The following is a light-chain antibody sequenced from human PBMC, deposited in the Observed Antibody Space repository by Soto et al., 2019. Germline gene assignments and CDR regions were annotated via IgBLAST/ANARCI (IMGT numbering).Light chain of an antibody. CDR2: AAS. J-gene: IGKJ2*01. CDR1: QNIVTY. Sequence: DIQMTQSPNSLSAAVGDRVTITCRASQNIVTYLNWYQQKPGKAPDLLVYAASTLQNVVPSRFSGSGSGTDFTLTITTLQPEDCATYYCQQTFSPPYSIGQANKLEI. CDR3: QQTFSPPYS. V-gene: IGKV1-39*01.